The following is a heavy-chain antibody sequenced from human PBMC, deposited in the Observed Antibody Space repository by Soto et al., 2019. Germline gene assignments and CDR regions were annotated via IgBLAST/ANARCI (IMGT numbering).Heavy chain of an antibody. J-gene: IGHJ2*01. CDR1: GFTFSSYA. D-gene: IGHD1-26*01. CDR3: ARDFESIVGATSSLDL. Sequence: QVQLLESGGGVVQPGRSLRLSCAASGFTFSSYAMHWVRQAPGKGLEWVAVISYDGSNKYYADSVKGRFTISRDNSKNTLYLQMNSLRAEDTAVYYCARDFESIVGATSSLDLWGRGTLVTVSS. CDR2: ISYDGSNK. V-gene: IGHV3-30-3*01.